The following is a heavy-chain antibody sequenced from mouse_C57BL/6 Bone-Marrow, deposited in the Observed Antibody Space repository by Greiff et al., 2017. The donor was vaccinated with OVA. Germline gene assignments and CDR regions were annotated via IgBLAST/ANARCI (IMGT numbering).Heavy chain of an antibody. V-gene: IGHV2-6*03. J-gene: IGHJ4*01. CDR3: ARTNDYGSSDYAMDY. D-gene: IGHD1-1*01. Sequence: VQGVESGPGLVAPSQSLSITCTVSGFSLTSYGVHWVRQPPGKGLEWLVVIWSDGSTTYNSALKSRLSISKDNSKSQVFLKMNSLQTDDTAMYYCARTNDYGSSDYAMDYWGQGTSVTVSS. CDR1: GFSLTSYG. CDR2: IWSDGST.